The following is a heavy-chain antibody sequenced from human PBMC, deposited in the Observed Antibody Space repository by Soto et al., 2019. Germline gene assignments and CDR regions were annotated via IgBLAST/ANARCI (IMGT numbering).Heavy chain of an antibody. Sequence: ASVKVSCKASGYNFTGYYMHWVRQAPGQGLEWMGWINPNSGGTNYAQKFQGWVTMTRDTSISTAYMELSRLRSDDTAVYYCARGDVVGRPGTWFDPWGQGTLVTVSP. CDR2: INPNSGGT. J-gene: IGHJ5*02. CDR1: GYNFTGYY. CDR3: ARGDVVGRPGTWFDP. D-gene: IGHD2-2*01. V-gene: IGHV1-2*04.